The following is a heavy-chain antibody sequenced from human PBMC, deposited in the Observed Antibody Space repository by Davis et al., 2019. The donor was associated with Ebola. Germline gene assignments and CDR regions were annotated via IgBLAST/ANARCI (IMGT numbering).Heavy chain of an antibody. CDR1: GYTFTSYD. CDR3: ARSKYYDFWSGYPPFDY. CDR2: MNPNSGNT. J-gene: IGHJ4*02. Sequence: AASVKVSCKASGYTFTSYDINWVRQATGQGLEWMGWMNPNSGNTGYAQKFQGRVTMTRNTSISTAYMELSSLRSEDTAVYYCARSKYYDFWSGYPPFDYWGQGTLVTVSS. D-gene: IGHD3-3*01. V-gene: IGHV1-8*01.